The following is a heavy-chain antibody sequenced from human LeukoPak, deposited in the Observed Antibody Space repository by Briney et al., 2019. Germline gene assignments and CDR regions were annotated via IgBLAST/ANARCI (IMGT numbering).Heavy chain of an antibody. V-gene: IGHV4-39*07. J-gene: IGHJ4*02. CDR3: ARDNRAAAGQGTYFDY. D-gene: IGHD6-13*01. Sequence: SETLSLTCTVSGGSIRSSTYYWAWIRQPPGKGLEWIANVYYSGSTYYSPSLQSRLTISVDTSRNQFSLKLTSVTAADTAVYYCARDNRAAAGQGTYFDYWGQGTLITVSS. CDR2: VYYSGST. CDR1: GGSIRSSTYY.